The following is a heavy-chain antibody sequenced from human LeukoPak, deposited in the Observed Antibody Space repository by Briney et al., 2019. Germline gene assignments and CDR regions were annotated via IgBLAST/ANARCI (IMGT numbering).Heavy chain of an antibody. CDR2: ISWNSGSI. D-gene: IGHD2-2*01. CDR3: AKGLYCSSTSCHDAFDI. J-gene: IGHJ3*02. CDR1: GFTFDDYA. Sequence: GRSLRLSCAASGFTFDDYAMHWVRQAPGKGLVWVSGISWNSGSIGYADSVKGRFTISRDNAKNSLYLQMNSLRAEDTALYYCAKGLYCSSTSCHDAFDIWGQGTMVTVSS. V-gene: IGHV3-9*01.